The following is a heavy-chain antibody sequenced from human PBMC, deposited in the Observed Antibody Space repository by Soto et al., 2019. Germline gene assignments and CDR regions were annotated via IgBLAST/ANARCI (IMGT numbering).Heavy chain of an antibody. J-gene: IGHJ6*03. D-gene: IGHD3-3*01. CDR3: ASGARFLEWSPTPSYYMDV. Sequence: PSETLSLTCAVSGGSIRSSTYYWGWIRQPPGKGLEWIGSIYYSGSTNYNPSLKSRVTISVDKSKNQFSLKLSSVTAADTAVYYCASGARFLEWSPTPSYYMDVWGKGTTVTVSS. CDR2: IYYSGST. V-gene: IGHV4-39*07. CDR1: GGSIRSSTYY.